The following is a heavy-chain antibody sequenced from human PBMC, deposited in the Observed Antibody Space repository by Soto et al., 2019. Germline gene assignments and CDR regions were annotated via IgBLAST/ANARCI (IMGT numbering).Heavy chain of an antibody. J-gene: IGHJ4*02. D-gene: IGHD2-2*02. CDR3: ARARFQVLYGKPYFDS. Sequence: SETLSLTCTVSGGSITTGGSYWSWIRQHPGKGLEWIGNIYHSGNTYYNPSLKSQLTIAVDTSKNHFSLMVDSVTAADTAVYYCARARFQVLYGKPYFDSWGQGTLVTVSS. CDR1: GGSITTGGSY. V-gene: IGHV4-31*01. CDR2: IYHSGNT.